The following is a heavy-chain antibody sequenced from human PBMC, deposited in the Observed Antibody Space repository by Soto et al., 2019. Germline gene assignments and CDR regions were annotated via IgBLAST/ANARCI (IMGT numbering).Heavy chain of an antibody. CDR3: AREGLVAVAGTGY. J-gene: IGHJ4*02. CDR1: GFTFSSYS. CDR2: ISSSSSYI. Sequence: EVQLVESGGGLVKTGGSLRLSCAASGFTFSSYSMNWVRQAPGKGLEWVSSISSSSSYIYYADSVKGRFTISRDNAKNSLYLQMNSLRAEDTAVYYCAREGLVAVAGTGYWCQGTLVTVSS. V-gene: IGHV3-21*01. D-gene: IGHD6-19*01.